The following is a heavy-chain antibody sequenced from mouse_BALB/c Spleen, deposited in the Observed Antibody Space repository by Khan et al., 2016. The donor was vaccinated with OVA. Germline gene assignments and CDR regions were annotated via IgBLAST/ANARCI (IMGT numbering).Heavy chain of an antibody. CDR2: ISPGSGSA. CDR1: GYTFTSYW. J-gene: IGHJ4*01. CDR3: ARSNYDGRSVYAMDY. Sequence: DLVKPGASVKLSCKASGYTFTSYWINWIKQRPGQGLEWVGQISPGSGSAYYNEVFKDKATLTIDTSSTTAYIQLSSLSSEDSAVYFCARSNYDGRSVYAMDYWGQGTSVTVSS. V-gene: IGHV1S41*01. D-gene: IGHD1-1*01.